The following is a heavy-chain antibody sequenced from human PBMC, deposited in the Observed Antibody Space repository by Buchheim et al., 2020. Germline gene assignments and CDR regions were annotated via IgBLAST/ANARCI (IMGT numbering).Heavy chain of an antibody. J-gene: IGHJ4*02. CDR2: INHSGTT. CDR1: GEPLSDFH. V-gene: IGHV4-34*01. D-gene: IGHD5-24*01. CDR3: ARAAEMATVDY. Sequence: QVRLEQWGAGRLKAWETLPLTCAVYGEPLSDFHWTWIRQSPGKGLEWIGEINHSGTTIYNPSLKSRITMSVDMSKNQFSLNLTSVTAADTAVYYCARAAEMATVDYWGQG.